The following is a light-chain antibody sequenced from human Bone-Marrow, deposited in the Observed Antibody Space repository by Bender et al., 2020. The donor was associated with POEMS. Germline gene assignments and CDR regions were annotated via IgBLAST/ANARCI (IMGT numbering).Light chain of an antibody. CDR2: NNN. J-gene: IGLJ2*01. CDR3: AGWDDILSGVV. V-gene: IGLV1-47*02. Sequence: QSVLTQPPSGSGTPGQRVTISCSGRNSNIGGNSVHWYQKVPGAAPKLIIYNNNQRPSGVPDRFSGSKSGTSASLAISGLRSEDEADYFCAGWDDILSGVVFGGGTKLTVL. CDR1: NSNIGGNS.